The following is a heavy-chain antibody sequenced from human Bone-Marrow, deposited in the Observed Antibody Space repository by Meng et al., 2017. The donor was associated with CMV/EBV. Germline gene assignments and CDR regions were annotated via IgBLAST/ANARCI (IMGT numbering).Heavy chain of an antibody. D-gene: IGHD3-3*01. CDR3: ARGRSFYDPTSAY. CDR2: ISSNGGST. Sequence: GESLKISCAASGFTFSSYAMHWVRQAPGKGLEYVSAISSNGGSTYYADSVKGRFTISRDNSKNTLYLQMGSLRAEDMAVYYCARGRSFYDPTSAYWGQGTRVTVYS. J-gene: IGHJ4*02. CDR1: GFTFSSYA. V-gene: IGHV3-64*02.